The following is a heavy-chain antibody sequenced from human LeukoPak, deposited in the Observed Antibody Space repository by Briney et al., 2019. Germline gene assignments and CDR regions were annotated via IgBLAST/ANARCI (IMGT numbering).Heavy chain of an antibody. Sequence: GGSLRLSCAASDFTFSTYGMHWVRQAPGKGLEWVAFIRYDGSNKYYADSVKGRFTISRDNSKNTLYLQMNSLRAEDTAVYYCAKFQYYYDSSGYYPLDYWGQGTLVTVSS. CDR1: DFTFSTYG. CDR3: AKFQYYYDSSGYYPLDY. J-gene: IGHJ4*02. D-gene: IGHD3-22*01. V-gene: IGHV3-30*02. CDR2: IRYDGSNK.